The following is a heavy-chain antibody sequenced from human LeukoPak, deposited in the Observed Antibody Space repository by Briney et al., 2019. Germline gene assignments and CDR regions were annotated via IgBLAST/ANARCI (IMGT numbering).Heavy chain of an antibody. CDR3: ARGESGSGSYLGYYYYYYMDV. D-gene: IGHD3-10*01. Sequence: GGSLRLSCAASGFTFSSYSMNWVRQAPGKGLEWVANIKQDGSEKYYVDSVKGRFTISRDNAKNSLYLQMNSLRAEDTAVYYCARGESGSGSYLGYYYYYYMDVWGKGTTVTISS. CDR1: GFTFSSYS. J-gene: IGHJ6*03. V-gene: IGHV3-7*01. CDR2: IKQDGSEK.